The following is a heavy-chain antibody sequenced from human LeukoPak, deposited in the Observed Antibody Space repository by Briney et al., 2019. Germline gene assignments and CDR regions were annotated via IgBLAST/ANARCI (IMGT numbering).Heavy chain of an antibody. J-gene: IGHJ1*01. Sequence: GGSLRLSCAASGFIFPNAWMHWVRQAPGKGLEWVGRIKNKNSGRTTNYIAPVNGRFTISRDDSRNTLYLEMDSIKTDDTAIYNCVTDGGLLPYYFIYWGQGTLVTVSS. CDR3: VTDGGLLPYYFIY. CDR2: IKNKNSGRTT. V-gene: IGHV3-15*06. D-gene: IGHD3-10*01. CDR1: GFIFPNAW.